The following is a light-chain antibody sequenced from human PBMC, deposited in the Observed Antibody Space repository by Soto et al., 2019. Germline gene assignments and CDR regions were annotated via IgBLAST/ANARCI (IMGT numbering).Light chain of an antibody. J-gene: IGKJ4*01. CDR1: QSFLYRSNNKNY. V-gene: IGKV4-1*01. CDR2: WAS. Sequence: DIVMTQSPDSLAVSLGERATINCKSSQSFLYRSNNKNYFGWYQQKPGQPPKLLIYWASTRESGVPDRFSGSGSGTDFTLTISSLQAEDVAVYYCQQYYSTPLTFGGGTKVDIK. CDR3: QQYYSTPLT.